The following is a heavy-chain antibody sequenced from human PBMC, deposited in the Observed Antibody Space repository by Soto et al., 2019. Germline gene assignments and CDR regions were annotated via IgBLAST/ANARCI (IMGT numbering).Heavy chain of an antibody. Sequence: GSLRLSCAASGFTFSSYAMSWVRQAPGKGLEWVSAISGSGGSTYYADSVKGRFTISRDNSKNTLYLQMNSLRAEDTAVYYCAKPDPYCSSTSCYLIYWGQGTLVTVSS. CDR1: GFTFSSYA. CDR3: AKPDPYCSSTSCYLIY. D-gene: IGHD2-2*01. CDR2: ISGSGGST. J-gene: IGHJ4*02. V-gene: IGHV3-23*01.